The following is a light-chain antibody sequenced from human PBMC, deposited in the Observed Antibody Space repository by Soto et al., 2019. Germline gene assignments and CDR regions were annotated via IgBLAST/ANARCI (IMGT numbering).Light chain of an antibody. CDR1: QSVSSN. Sequence: EIVMTQSPATLSVSPGERATLSCRASQSVSSNLAWYQQKPGQAPRLLIYGASTRATGIPARFSGSGSGTEFPLTISILQSEDFAVYYCQHYNNWPRTFGQGTKVEI. V-gene: IGKV3-15*01. J-gene: IGKJ1*01. CDR2: GAS. CDR3: QHYNNWPRT.